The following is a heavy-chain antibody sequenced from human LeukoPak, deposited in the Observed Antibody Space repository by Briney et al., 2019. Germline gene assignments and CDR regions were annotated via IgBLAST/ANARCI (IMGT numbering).Heavy chain of an antibody. J-gene: IGHJ4*02. Sequence: SETLSLTCTVSGGSISSSSYYWGWIRQPPGKGLEWIVSIYYSGSTYYNPSLKSRVTISVDTSKNQFSLKLSSVTAADTAVYYCARHRFLGQQLVHPYFDYWGQGTLVTASS. CDR2: IYYSGST. CDR1: GGSISSSSYY. CDR3: ARHRFLGQQLVHPYFDY. D-gene: IGHD6-13*01. V-gene: IGHV4-39*01.